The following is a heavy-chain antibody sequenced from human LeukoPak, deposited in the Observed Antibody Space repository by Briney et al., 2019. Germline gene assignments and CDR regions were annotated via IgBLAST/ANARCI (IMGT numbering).Heavy chain of an antibody. D-gene: IGHD4-17*01. Sequence: GASVKLSCIASGYSFNGYYMHWVRQPPGQGLERMGIINPSGGGTRYAQKFQGSVTMTRETSTSTVYMELSSLRSEDTAVYYCARPTVTTNGVWNYFDYWGQGTLVTVSS. CDR3: ARPTVTTNGVWNYFDY. CDR1: GYSFNGYY. CDR2: INPSGGGT. V-gene: IGHV1-46*02. J-gene: IGHJ4*02.